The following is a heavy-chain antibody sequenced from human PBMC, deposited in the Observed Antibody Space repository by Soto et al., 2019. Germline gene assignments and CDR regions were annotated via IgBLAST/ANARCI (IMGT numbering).Heavy chain of an antibody. CDR1: GFTFSSYW. D-gene: IGHD3-22*01. V-gene: IGHV3-74*01. CDR2: INSDASST. J-gene: IGHJ4*02. CDR3: ASGYYDSDFDY. Sequence: GGSLRLSCAASGFTFSSYWMHWVRQAPGKGLVWVSRINSDASSTSYADSVKGRFTISRDNAKNTLYLQMNSLRAEDTAVYYCASGYYDSDFDYWGQGILVTVSS.